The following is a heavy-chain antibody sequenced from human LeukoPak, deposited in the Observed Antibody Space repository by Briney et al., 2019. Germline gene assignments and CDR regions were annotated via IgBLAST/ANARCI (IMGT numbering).Heavy chain of an antibody. D-gene: IGHD6-19*01. CDR2: ISSSHSYI. CDR1: GFTFSSYS. J-gene: IGHJ6*03. V-gene: IGHV3-21*01. CDR3: ARDVSSLEQWLVYYYYYYMDV. Sequence: GGSLRLSCAASGFTFSSYSMNWVRQAPGKGLEWVSSISSSHSYIYYADSVKGRFTISRDNAKNSLYLQMNSLRAEDTAVYYCARDVSSLEQWLVYYYYYYMDVWGKGTTVTISS.